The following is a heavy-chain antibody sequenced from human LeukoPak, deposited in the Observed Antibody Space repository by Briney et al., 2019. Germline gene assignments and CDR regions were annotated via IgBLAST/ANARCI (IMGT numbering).Heavy chain of an antibody. J-gene: IGHJ4*02. D-gene: IGHD3-22*01. CDR3: ARGGTGRYYDSSGYYPHFDY. CDR1: GYTFTSYD. V-gene: IGHV1-69*05. Sequence: SVKVSFKASGYTFTSYDISWVRQAPGQGREGMGGIIPIFGTANYAQKFQGRVTISTDESTSKAYMELSSLRTDDTAVYYCARGGTGRYYDSSGYYPHFDYWGQGTLVTVSS. CDR2: IIPIFGTA.